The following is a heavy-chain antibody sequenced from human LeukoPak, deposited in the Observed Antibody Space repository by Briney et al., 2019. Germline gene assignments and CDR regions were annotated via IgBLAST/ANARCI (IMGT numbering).Heavy chain of an antibody. Sequence: GGSLRLSCAASGFTFSSYSMSWVRQAPGKGLEWVTAISADGGNTFYADSVKGRFTISRDNSKNTLYLQMNSLRAEDTAVYFCAKGRRQGTASLRTYYYSGIVVWGQRPRVTVSS. CDR2: ISADGGNT. V-gene: IGHV3-23*01. J-gene: IGHJ6*01. CDR3: AKGRRQGTASLRTYYYSGIVV. CDR1: GFTFSSYS. D-gene: IGHD3-10*01.